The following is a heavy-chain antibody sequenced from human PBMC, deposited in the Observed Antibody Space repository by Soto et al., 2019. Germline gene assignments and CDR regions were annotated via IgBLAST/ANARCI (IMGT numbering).Heavy chain of an antibody. CDR2: ISYDGSNK. V-gene: IGHV3-30*18. CDR1: GFTFSSYG. Sequence: GGSLRLSCAASGFTFSSYGMHWVRQAPGKGLEWVAVISYDGSNKYYADSVKGRFTISRDNSKNTLYLQMNILRAEETAVYYCAKDYLGIAVAGTLYYYYGMDVWGQGTTVTVSS. D-gene: IGHD6-19*01. J-gene: IGHJ6*02. CDR3: AKDYLGIAVAGTLYYYYGMDV.